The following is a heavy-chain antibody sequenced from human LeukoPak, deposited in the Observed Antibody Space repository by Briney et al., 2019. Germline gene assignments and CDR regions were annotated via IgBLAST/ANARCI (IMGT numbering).Heavy chain of an antibody. CDR2: INHSGSS. Sequence: SETLSLTCAVYGGSLSGSGWNWIRQPPAKGLEWIGEINHSGSSNYNPSLKSRVTISVDTSKNQFSLKLSSVTAADTAIYYRARGPLRFMANDYWGQGTPVTVSS. CDR3: ARGPLRFMANDY. V-gene: IGHV4-34*01. CDR1: GGSLSGSG. J-gene: IGHJ4*02. D-gene: IGHD3-3*01.